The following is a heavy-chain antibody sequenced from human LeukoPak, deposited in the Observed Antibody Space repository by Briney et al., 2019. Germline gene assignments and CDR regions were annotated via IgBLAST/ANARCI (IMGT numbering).Heavy chain of an antibody. CDR1: GYTFTGYY. Sequence: ASVKVSCKASGYTFTGYYMHWVRQAPGQGLEWMGWIKPNSGGTNYAQKFQGRVTMTRDTSISTAYMELSRLRSDDTAVYYCARQLRLGKLSFTFHDAFDIWGQGTMVTVSS. D-gene: IGHD3-16*02. CDR3: ARQLRLGKLSFTFHDAFDI. V-gene: IGHV1-2*02. CDR2: IKPNSGGT. J-gene: IGHJ3*02.